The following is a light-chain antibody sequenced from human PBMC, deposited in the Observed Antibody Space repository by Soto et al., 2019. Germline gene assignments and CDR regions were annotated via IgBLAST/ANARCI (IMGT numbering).Light chain of an antibody. V-gene: IGKV3-11*01. Sequence: EIVLTQFPATLSLSRGERSTLSCRASQRVSSTYLAWYQQKPGQAPRLLIYDASNRATGIPARFSGSGSGTDFTLTISSLEPEDFAVYYCQQRSNWPPLTFGGGTKVDIK. CDR1: QRVSSTY. CDR2: DAS. CDR3: QQRSNWPPLT. J-gene: IGKJ4*01.